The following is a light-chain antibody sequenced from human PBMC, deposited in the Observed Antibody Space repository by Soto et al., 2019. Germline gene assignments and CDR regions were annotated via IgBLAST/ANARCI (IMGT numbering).Light chain of an antibody. CDR3: QQYGSSPGT. J-gene: IGKJ1*01. Sequence: EIVLTQSPGTLSLSPGERPTLSCRASQSVTNRYLAWYRQKHGQAHRXXIFGASIRDTGIPDRFSGSGYGTDGTITINRLETEDGEVYYCQQYGSSPGTFGQGTKVDIK. V-gene: IGKV3-20*01. CDR2: GAS. CDR1: QSVTNRY.